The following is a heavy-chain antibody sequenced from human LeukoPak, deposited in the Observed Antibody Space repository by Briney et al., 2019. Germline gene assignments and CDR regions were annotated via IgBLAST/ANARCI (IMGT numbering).Heavy chain of an antibody. CDR1: GSAFSRTW. J-gene: IGHJ6*02. V-gene: IGHV3-74*01. CDR2: IDNDAGTT. Sequence: PGGSLRLSCAASGSAFSRTWIHRVRQAPGKGLVWVSHIDNDAGTTTYADSVRGRFTISRDNAKNTVSLQMNSLRAEDTAVYYCASDGAYALAVWGQGTTVTVSS. D-gene: IGHD1-26*01. CDR3: ASDGAYALAV.